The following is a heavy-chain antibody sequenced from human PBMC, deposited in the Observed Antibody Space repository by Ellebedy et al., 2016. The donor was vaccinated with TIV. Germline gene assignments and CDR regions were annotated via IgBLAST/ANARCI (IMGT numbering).Heavy chain of an antibody. CDR3: ATFGAGWPQTFDY. Sequence: PSETLSLTCTVSGDSLSNYYWSWIRQPPGKELEWIGYIYYTGTTTYNPSLKSPVTMSVDTSQNQFSLELSSVTAADTAVYFCATFGAGWPQTFDYWGQGTLVTVSS. V-gene: IGHV4-59*08. D-gene: IGHD5-24*01. CDR2: IYYTGTT. CDR1: GDSLSNYY. J-gene: IGHJ4*02.